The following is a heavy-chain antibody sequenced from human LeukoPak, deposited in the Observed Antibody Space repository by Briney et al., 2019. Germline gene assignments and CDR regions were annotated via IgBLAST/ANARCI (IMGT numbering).Heavy chain of an antibody. CDR2: ISDIGSI. J-gene: IGHJ4*02. CDR3: AGHHPRNTVDF. V-gene: IGHV4-59*08. Sequence: SETLSLTRTVSGGSISSYYWSWIRQPPGKGLGWIAYISDIGSINYNPSLKSRVTISLDTSKNQFSLKLSSVTAADTAVYYCAGHHPRNTVDFWGQGTLVTVSS. D-gene: IGHD2-8*02. CDR1: GGSISSYY.